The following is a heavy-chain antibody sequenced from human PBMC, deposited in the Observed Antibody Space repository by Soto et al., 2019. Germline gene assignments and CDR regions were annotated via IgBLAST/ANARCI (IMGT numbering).Heavy chain of an antibody. Sequence: PSETLSLTCTVSGGSISSGGYYWSWIRQHPGKGLEWIGYIYYSGSTYYNPSLKSRVIISVDTSKNQFSLKLSSVTAADTAVYYCARDRCGGSCYSNYYYGMDVWGQGTTVTVSS. V-gene: IGHV4-31*03. CDR2: IYYSGST. CDR1: GGSISSGGYY. D-gene: IGHD2-15*01. J-gene: IGHJ6*02. CDR3: ARDRCGGSCYSNYYYGMDV.